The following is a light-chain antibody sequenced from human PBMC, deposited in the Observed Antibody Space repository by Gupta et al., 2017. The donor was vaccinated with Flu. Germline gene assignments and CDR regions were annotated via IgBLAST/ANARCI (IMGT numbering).Light chain of an antibody. J-gene: IGKJ1*01. CDR2: SAS. V-gene: IGKV1-39*01. CDR3: QQSYSTPPT. Sequence: DIQMTQSPSTLSASVGDRVTITCRASQTISPYLNWYQQMPGKAPKLLIYSASSLDSGVPSRFSGSGSETDFTLTISSLHPEDFAVYYCQQSYSTPPTFGQGTKVEI. CDR1: QTISPY.